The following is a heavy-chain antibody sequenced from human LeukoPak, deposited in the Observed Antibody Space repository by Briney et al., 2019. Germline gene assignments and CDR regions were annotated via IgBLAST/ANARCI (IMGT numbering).Heavy chain of an antibody. CDR3: ATFDILTGYYSH. CDR1: GSTFDDYA. CDR2: ISWNSGSI. V-gene: IGHV3-9*01. D-gene: IGHD3-9*01. Sequence: GGSLRLSCAASGSTFDDYAMHWVRQAPGKGLEWVSGISWNSGSIGYADSVKGRFTISRDNAKNSLYLQMNSLRAEDTALYYCATFDILTGYYSHWGQGTLVTVSS. J-gene: IGHJ4*02.